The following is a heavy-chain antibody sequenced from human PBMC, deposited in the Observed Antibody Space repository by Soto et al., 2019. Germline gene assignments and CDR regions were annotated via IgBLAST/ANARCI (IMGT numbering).Heavy chain of an antibody. V-gene: IGHV1-2*04. D-gene: IGHD6-19*01. CDR3: ARDTPTIAVARAPRPDAGLHRRYYYYGIDV. Sequence: ASVKVSCKASGYTFTGYGMHWVRQAPGQGLEWMGWINPNRGGTDYGQKFQGWVPLTRDTSISTAYMELSRLRSDDKAVYYCARDTPTIAVARAPRPDAGLHRRYYYYGIDVWGQGITVTVSS. CDR2: INPNRGGT. J-gene: IGHJ6*02. CDR1: GYTFTGYG.